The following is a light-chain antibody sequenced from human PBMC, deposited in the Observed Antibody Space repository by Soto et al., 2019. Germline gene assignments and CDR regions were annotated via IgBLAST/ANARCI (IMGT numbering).Light chain of an antibody. Sequence: PGTLSLSPGERAILSCRASQSVSSSYLAWYRQKPGQAPSLLIYGASSRATGIPDRFSGSGSGTDFTLTISRLEPEDFAVYYCQQYGSSPRTFGQGIKVDIK. V-gene: IGKV3-20*01. CDR2: GAS. CDR1: QSVSSSY. CDR3: QQYGSSPRT. J-gene: IGKJ1*01.